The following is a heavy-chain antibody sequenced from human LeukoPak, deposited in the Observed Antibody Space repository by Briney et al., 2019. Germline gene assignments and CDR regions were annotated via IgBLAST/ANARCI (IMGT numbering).Heavy chain of an antibody. V-gene: IGHV3-23*01. Sequence: PGGSLRLSCAASGFTLSNYAMSWVRQAPGKGLEWVTTILGSGGSTYYADSVKGRFTISRDNSKNTLHLQMSSLGAEDTAVYYCAKDRVAPYDALDIWGQGTMVTVSS. CDR3: AKDRVAPYDALDI. CDR1: GFTLSNYA. J-gene: IGHJ3*02. D-gene: IGHD5-12*01. CDR2: ILGSGGST.